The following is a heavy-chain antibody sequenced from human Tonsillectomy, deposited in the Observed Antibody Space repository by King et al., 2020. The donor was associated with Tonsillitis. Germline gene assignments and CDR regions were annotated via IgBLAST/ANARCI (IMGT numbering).Heavy chain of an antibody. CDR3: ARDHYGTGGPWRGNDY. CDR1: GYTFTSYS. D-gene: IGHD3-10*01. CDR2: ISAYNGKT. Sequence: VQLVESGAEVKKPGASVKVSCKGSGYTFTSYSISWVRQAPGQGLEWMGWISAYNGKTNYAQNLQGRVTLTTDRSTTTAYLELRSLRSDDTAVYYCARDHYGTGGPWRGNDYWGQGTLVTVSS. J-gene: IGHJ4*02. V-gene: IGHV1-18*04.